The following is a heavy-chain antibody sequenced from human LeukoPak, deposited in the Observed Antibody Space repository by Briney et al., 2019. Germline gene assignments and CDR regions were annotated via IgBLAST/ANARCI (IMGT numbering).Heavy chain of an antibody. CDR1: GFTFSSYA. J-gene: IGHJ6*02. D-gene: IGHD2-21*02. CDR3: VHCGGGCYPCCGMDA. Sequence: PGGSLRLSCAASGFTFSSYAMHWVRQAPGKGLEWVAVISYDGSNEYYADSVKGRFTISRDNSKNTLYLQMNSLRAEDTAVYYCVHCGGGCYPCCGMDAWGQGTTVTVSS. V-gene: IGHV3-30-3*01. CDR2: ISYDGSNE.